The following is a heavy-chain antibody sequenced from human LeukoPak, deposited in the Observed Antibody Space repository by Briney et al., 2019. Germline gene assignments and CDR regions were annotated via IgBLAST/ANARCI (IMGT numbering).Heavy chain of an antibody. CDR2: ISYDGSNK. CDR1: GFTFSSYG. V-gene: IGHV3-30*18. CDR3: AKGKSYSSSWSRWYFDY. J-gene: IGHJ4*02. D-gene: IGHD6-13*01. Sequence: PGGSLRLSCAASGFTFSSYGMHWVRQAPGKRLEWVAVISYDGSNKYYADSVKGRFTISRDNSKNTLYLQMNSLRAEDTAVYYCAKGKSYSSSWSRWYFDYWGQGTLVTVSS.